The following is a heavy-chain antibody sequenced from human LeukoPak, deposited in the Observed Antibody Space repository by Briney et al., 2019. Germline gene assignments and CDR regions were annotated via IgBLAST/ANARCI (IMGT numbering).Heavy chain of an antibody. Sequence: GRSLRLSCEVSGFTFSRYWMHWVRQAPGKGLVWVSGMRSEEKPNYADSVKARFTIYRDNAKNTVSLQMDRVRAEDTRVYYCARAPSEVGGYYPEYFRHWGQGTLVTVS. CDR1: GFTFSRYW. CDR3: ARAPSEVGGYYPEYFRH. D-gene: IGHD3-22*01. J-gene: IGHJ1*01. V-gene: IGHV3-74*01. CDR2: MRSEEKP.